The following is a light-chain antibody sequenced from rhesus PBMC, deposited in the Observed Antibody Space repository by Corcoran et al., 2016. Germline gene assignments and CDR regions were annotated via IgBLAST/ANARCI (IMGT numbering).Light chain of an antibody. V-gene: IGKV3-40*03. Sequence: EIVMTQSPATLSLSPGETASLSCRASERVGSHLAWYQQKPGQAPKLLDHSAAFRATGIPERFSGRGSRTCFTLTISSLEPEDVGVYPCQQYNDLPWTFGQGTKVEIK. CDR2: SAA. CDR3: QQYNDLPWT. CDR1: ERVGSH. J-gene: IGKJ1*01.